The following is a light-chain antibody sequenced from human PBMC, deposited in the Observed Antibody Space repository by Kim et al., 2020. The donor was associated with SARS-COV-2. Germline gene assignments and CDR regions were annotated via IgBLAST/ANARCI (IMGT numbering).Light chain of an antibody. CDR2: YNK. Sequence: QRVALSCSGSSSKNVTNSVNCIHQVPGTAFKLLIYYNKRRPSGVPDRFSGSKSGTSASRAISGLQSEDEGEYYCAAWDDSLNGPVFGGGTQLTVL. CDR3: AAWDDSLNGPV. J-gene: IGLJ2*01. V-gene: IGLV1-44*01. CDR1: SSKNVTNS.